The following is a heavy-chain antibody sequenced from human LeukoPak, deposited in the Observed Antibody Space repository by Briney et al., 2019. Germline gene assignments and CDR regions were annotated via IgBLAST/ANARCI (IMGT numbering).Heavy chain of an antibody. CDR3: ARSRGKWDLFPFDY. D-gene: IGHD1-26*01. Sequence: SETLSLTCTVSGGSISSYYWSWIRQPPGKGLECIGYIPYSGSTNYNPSLKSRVTISVDTSKNQFSLKLRSVTAADTAVYYCARSRGKWDLFPFDYWGQGTLVTVSS. CDR2: IPYSGST. J-gene: IGHJ4*02. V-gene: IGHV4-59*01. CDR1: GGSISSYY.